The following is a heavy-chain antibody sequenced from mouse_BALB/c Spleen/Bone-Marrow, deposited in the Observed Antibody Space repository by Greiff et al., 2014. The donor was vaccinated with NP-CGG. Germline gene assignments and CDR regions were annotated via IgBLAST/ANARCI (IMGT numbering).Heavy chain of an antibody. Sequence: EVKLMESRGGLVQPGGSLKLSCAASGFTFSSYGMSWVRQTPDKRLELVATINSYGGSTYYPDSVKGRFTISRDNAKNTLYLQMSSLKSKDTAMYFCARDPGFAYWGQGTLVTVSA. CDR3: ARDPGFAY. V-gene: IGHV5-6-3*01. CDR2: INSYGGST. CDR1: GFTFSSYG. J-gene: IGHJ3*01.